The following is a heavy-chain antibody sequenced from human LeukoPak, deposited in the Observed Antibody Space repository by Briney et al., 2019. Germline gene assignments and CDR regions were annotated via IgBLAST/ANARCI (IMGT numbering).Heavy chain of an antibody. CDR1: GFTFSSYA. Sequence: GGSLRLSCAASGFTFSSYAMHWVRQAPGQGLEWMGIINPSDGSTNYAQKFQGRVTMTRDTSTSTVYMELSSLRSEDSAIYYCARAVAGTEGGGYWGQGTLVTVSS. D-gene: IGHD6-19*01. CDR2: INPSDGST. CDR3: ARAVAGTEGGGY. V-gene: IGHV1-46*01. J-gene: IGHJ4*02.